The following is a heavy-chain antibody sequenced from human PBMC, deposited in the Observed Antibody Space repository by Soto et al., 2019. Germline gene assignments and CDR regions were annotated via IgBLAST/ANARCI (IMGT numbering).Heavy chain of an antibody. J-gene: IGHJ1*01. CDR1: GFTFSSYA. Sequence: PGGSLRLSCAASGFTFSSYAMSWVRQAPGKGLEWVSGISGSGDSTYYADSVKGRFTISRDNSKNTLYLQMNSLRAEDTAVYHCAKDDGYYYDTSGYRTAYFQHWGQGTMVTVSS. CDR2: ISGSGDST. D-gene: IGHD3-22*01. V-gene: IGHV3-23*01. CDR3: AKDDGYYYDTSGYRTAYFQH.